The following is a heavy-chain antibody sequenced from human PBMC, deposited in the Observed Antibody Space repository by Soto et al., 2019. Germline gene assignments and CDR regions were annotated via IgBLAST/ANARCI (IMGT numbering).Heavy chain of an antibody. J-gene: IGHJ6*02. CDR2: INSDGSST. CDR1: GFTFSSYW. V-gene: IGHV3-74*01. CDR3: AREELFRCSSTSCYTYYYYYGMDV. Sequence: PGGSLRLSCAASGFTFSSYWMHWVRQAPGKGLVWVSRINSDGSSTSYADSVKGRFTISRDNAKNTLYLQMNSLRAEDTAVYYCAREELFRCSSTSCYTYYYYYGMDVWGQGTTVTVSS. D-gene: IGHD2-2*02.